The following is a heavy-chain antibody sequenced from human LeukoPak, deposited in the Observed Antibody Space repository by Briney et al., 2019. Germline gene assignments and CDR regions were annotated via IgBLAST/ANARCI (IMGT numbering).Heavy chain of an antibody. CDR1: GFTFSGFA. D-gene: IGHD1-26*01. J-gene: IGHJ6*01. V-gene: IGHV3-23*01. Sequence: GGSLRLSCAASGFTFSGFAMSWFRRTPGKGLEWVSGISGSGDNTLYADSVKGRSTISRDNSKNTLYLEMNSLRAEDTAIYYCAKMKGHPLPKYYMDVWGQGTTVTVSS. CDR3: AKMKGHPLPKYYMDV. CDR2: ISGSGDNT.